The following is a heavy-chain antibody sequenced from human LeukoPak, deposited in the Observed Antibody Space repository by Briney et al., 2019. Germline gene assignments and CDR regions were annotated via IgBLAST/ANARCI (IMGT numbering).Heavy chain of an antibody. CDR3: ARSGSYYQYDL. Sequence: GASVKVSCKASGYTFTSYGISWVRQAPGQGLEWMGWISTYNDNTNYAQKLQGRVTMTTDTSTSTAYMEPRSLRSDDTAVYYCARSGSYYQYDLWGQGTLVTVSS. J-gene: IGHJ5*02. CDR2: ISTYNDNT. V-gene: IGHV1-18*01. D-gene: IGHD1-26*01. CDR1: GYTFTSYG.